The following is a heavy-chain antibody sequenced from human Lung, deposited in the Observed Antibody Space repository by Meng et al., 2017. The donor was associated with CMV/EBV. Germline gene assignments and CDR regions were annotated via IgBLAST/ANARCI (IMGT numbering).Heavy chain of an antibody. D-gene: IGHD1-7*01. CDR3: ARLEELRFAFWYGMDV. CDR1: GGSVSSGSYY. J-gene: IGHJ6*02. CDR2: IYYSGST. V-gene: IGHV4-61*01. Sequence: SETLSLTCTVSGGSVSSGSYYWSWIRQPPGKGLEWIGYIYYSGSTNYNPSLKSRVTISVDTSKNQFSLKLSSVTAADAAVYYCARLEELRFAFWYGMDVWGQGTTVTVSS.